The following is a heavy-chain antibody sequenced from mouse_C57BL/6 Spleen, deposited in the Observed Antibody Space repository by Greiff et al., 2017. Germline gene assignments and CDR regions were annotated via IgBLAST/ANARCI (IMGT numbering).Heavy chain of an antibody. D-gene: IGHD2-3*01. V-gene: IGHV1-80*01. J-gene: IGHJ4*01. Sequence: VMLVESGAELVKPGASVKISCKASGYAFSSYWMNWVKQRPGKGLEWIGQIYPGDGDTNYNGKFKGKATLTADKSSSTAYMQLSSLTSEDSAVYFCARGADGLFAMDYWGQGTSVTVSS. CDR2: IYPGDGDT. CDR1: GYAFSSYW. CDR3: ARGADGLFAMDY.